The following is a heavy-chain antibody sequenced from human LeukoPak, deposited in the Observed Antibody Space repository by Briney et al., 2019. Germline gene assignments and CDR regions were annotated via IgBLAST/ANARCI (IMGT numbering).Heavy chain of an antibody. V-gene: IGHV3-7*01. CDR1: GFTFSDAW. CDR3: ARDVAVYAFDI. D-gene: IGHD6-19*01. Sequence: PGGSLRLSCAASGFTFSDAWVTWVRQAPGKGLEWVANIKQDGSEKYYVDSVKGRFTISRDNAKNSLYLQMNSLRAEDTAVYYCARDVAVYAFDIWGQGTMVTVSS. J-gene: IGHJ3*02. CDR2: IKQDGSEK.